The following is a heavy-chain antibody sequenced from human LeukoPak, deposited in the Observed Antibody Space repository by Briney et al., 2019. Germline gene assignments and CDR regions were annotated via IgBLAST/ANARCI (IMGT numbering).Heavy chain of an antibody. J-gene: IGHJ4*02. CDR2: IYYSGST. Sequence: TPSETLSLTCTVSGGSISSSSYYWGWIRQPPGKGLEWIGSIYYSGSTYYNPSLKSRVTISVDTSKNQFSLKLSSVTAADTAVYYCARWAAGTFYFDYWGQGTLVTVSS. V-gene: IGHV4-39*01. CDR1: GGSISSSSYY. D-gene: IGHD6-13*01. CDR3: ARWAAGTFYFDY.